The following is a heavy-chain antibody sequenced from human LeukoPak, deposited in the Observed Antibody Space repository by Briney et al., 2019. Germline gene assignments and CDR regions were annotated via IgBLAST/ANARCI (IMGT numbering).Heavy chain of an antibody. V-gene: IGHV1-69*05. CDR3: ASGPYSSSWYNWFDP. CDR1: GGTFSSYA. D-gene: IGHD6-13*01. Sequence: GSSVKVSCKASGGTFSSYAISLVRQAPGQGLEWMGGIIPIFGTANYAQKFQGRVTITTDESTSTAYMELSSLRSEDTAVYYCASGPYSSSWYNWFDPWGQGTLVTVSS. CDR2: IIPIFGTA. J-gene: IGHJ5*02.